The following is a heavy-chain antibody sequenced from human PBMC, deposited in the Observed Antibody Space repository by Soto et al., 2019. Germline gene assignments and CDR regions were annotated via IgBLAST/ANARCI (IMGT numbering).Heavy chain of an antibody. CDR3: AKDYVVMFGGPIGS. CDR2: IRGSGGGT. J-gene: IGHJ5*02. CDR1: GFKFSTYA. D-gene: IGHD3-16*01. V-gene: IGHV3-23*01. Sequence: EVQLLESGGGLVQPGGSLRLSCSASGFKFSTYAMSWVRQAPGKGLEWVSTIRGSGGGTSYADSVKGRFTISRDNAKNTLWLRMSSLGVEDTALYYCAKDYVVMFGGPIGSWGQGTLVSVSP.